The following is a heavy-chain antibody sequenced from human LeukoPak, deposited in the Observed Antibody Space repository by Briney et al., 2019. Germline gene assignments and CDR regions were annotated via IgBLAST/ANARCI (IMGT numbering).Heavy chain of an antibody. J-gene: IGHJ3*02. Sequence: GGSLRLSRAASQFTLSSYNMDGVRQAPGKGLEWVSSISSSSSYRFYADSVKGRFTISRDNAKNSLYLQMNSLRAEDTAVYYCARDLHCGCDCYTPDAFDIWGQGTMVTVSS. D-gene: IGHD2-21*02. CDR3: ARDLHCGCDCYTPDAFDI. CDR2: ISSSSSYR. CDR1: QFTLSSYN. V-gene: IGHV3-21*01.